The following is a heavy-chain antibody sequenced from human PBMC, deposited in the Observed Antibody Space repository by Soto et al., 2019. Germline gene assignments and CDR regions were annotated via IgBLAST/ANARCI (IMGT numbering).Heavy chain of an antibody. CDR2: IYYSGST. V-gene: IGHV4-31*03. D-gene: IGHD3-10*01. CDR3: AKDGWFGELPQYNWFDP. J-gene: IGHJ5*02. CDR1: GGSISSGGYY. Sequence: ASETLSLTCTVSGGSISSGGYYWSWIRQHPGKGLEWIGYIYYSGSTYYNPSLKSRVTISVDTSKNQFSLKLSSVTAADTAVYYCAKDGWFGELPQYNWFDPWGQGTLVTVSS.